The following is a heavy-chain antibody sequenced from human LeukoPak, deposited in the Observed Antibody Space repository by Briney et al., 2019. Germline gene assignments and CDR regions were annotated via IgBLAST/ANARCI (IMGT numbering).Heavy chain of an antibody. V-gene: IGHV3-30*18. CDR2: ISYDGSNK. D-gene: IGHD6-13*01. CDR3: AKDGGSSWPGVGWFDP. CDR1: GFTFSSYG. Sequence: PGRSLRLSCAASGFTFSSYGMHWVRQAPGKGLEWVAVISYDGSNKYYADSVKGRFTISRDNSKNTLYLQMNSLRAEDTAVYYCAKDGGSSWPGVGWFDPWGQGTLVTVSS. J-gene: IGHJ5*02.